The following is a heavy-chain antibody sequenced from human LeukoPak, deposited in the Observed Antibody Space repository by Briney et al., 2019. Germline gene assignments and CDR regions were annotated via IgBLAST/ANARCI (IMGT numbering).Heavy chain of an antibody. J-gene: IGHJ6*03. CDR3: ARDTDDFWSGSFYYYYYMDV. CDR2: ISSSSSYI. D-gene: IGHD3-3*01. V-gene: IGHV3-21*01. CDR1: GFTFSSYS. Sequence: GGSLRLSCAASGFTFSSYSMNWVRQAPGKGLEWVSFISSSSSYIYYADSVKGRFTISRDNAKNSLYLQMNSLRAEDTAVYYCARDTDDFWSGSFYYYYYMDVWGKGTTVTVSS.